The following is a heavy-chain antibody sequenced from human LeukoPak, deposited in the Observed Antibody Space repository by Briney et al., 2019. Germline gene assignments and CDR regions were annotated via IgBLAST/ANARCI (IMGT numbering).Heavy chain of an antibody. CDR3: VRDSRHVPAY. CDR2: ISSGSSYI. Sequence: GGSLRLSCAASGFTFSSYSMNWVRQAPGKGLEWVSSISSGSSYIYYADSVKGRFTMSRDNAKNSLYLQMNSLRAGDSAVYYCVRDSRHVPAYWGQGILVTVSS. CDR1: GFTFSSYS. V-gene: IGHV3-21*01. J-gene: IGHJ4*02.